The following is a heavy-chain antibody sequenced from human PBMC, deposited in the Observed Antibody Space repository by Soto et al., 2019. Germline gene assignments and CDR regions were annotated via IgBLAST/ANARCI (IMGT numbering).Heavy chain of an antibody. V-gene: IGHV4-34*01. CDR1: NGSFSGYY. J-gene: IGHJ6*02. Sequence: PSETLSLTGGVDNGSFSGYYGTWIRQPPGKGLEWIGEINPAGTITYNPSLRSRVTISVDTSKSQFSLKLTSVTAADTAVYYCATPRKNYYYYGMDVWGQGTTVTVSS. CDR3: ATPRKNYYYYGMDV. CDR2: INPAGTI.